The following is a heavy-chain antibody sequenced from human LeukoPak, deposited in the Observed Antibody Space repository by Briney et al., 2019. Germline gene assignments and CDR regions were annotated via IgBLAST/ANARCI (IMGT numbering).Heavy chain of an antibody. CDR2: IIPILGIA. J-gene: IGHJ4*02. V-gene: IGHV1-69*04. CDR1: GYTFTSYG. Sequence: SVKVSCKASGYTFTSYGISWVRQAPGQGLEWMGRIIPILGIANYAQKFQGRVTITADKSTSTAYMELSSLRSEDTAVYYCARSSGSYRIHYWGQGTLVTVSS. CDR3: ARSSGSYRIHY. D-gene: IGHD1-26*01.